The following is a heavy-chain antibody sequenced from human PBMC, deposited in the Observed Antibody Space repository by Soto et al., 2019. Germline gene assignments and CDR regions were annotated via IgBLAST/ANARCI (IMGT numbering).Heavy chain of an antibody. Sequence: ELDLLESGGGLVQPGGSLRLSCAASGFTFNSYGMVWVRQTPAKGLEWVATISASGSSTDYLDSVKGRFTIARDNSRNILFLQLNSLRGDDTAVYYCASATTPTEYWGQGTQVTVSS. J-gene: IGHJ4*02. CDR1: GFTFNSYG. CDR2: ISASGSST. D-gene: IGHD4-17*01. V-gene: IGHV3-23*01. CDR3: ASATTPTEY.